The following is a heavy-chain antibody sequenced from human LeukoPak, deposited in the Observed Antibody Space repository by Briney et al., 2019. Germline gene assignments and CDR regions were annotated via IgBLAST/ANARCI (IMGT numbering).Heavy chain of an antibody. CDR1: GGTFSSYA. D-gene: IGHD3-22*01. Sequence: GASVKVSCKASGGTFSSYAISWVRQAPGQGLEWMGRIIPILGIANYAQKFQGRVTITADKSTSTAYMELSSLRSEDTAVYYCARDGYYDSSGYYSWWGQGTLVTVSS. J-gene: IGHJ4*02. CDR3: ARDGYYDSSGYYSW. CDR2: IIPILGIA. V-gene: IGHV1-69*04.